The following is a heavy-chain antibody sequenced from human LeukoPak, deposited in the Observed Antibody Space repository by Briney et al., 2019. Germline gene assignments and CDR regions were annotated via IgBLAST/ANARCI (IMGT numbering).Heavy chain of an antibody. CDR1: GLTFSSYS. V-gene: IGHV3-21*01. Sequence: SLKMSCAASGLTFSSYSMKWVRQGPGKGQEWVSSISSSSSYIYYADSVKGRFTISRDNAKNSLYLQMNSLRAEDTAVYYCATVNCGGDCYSPSYFDYWGQGALVTVSS. D-gene: IGHD2-21*02. J-gene: IGHJ4*02. CDR3: ATVNCGGDCYSPSYFDY. CDR2: ISSSSSYI.